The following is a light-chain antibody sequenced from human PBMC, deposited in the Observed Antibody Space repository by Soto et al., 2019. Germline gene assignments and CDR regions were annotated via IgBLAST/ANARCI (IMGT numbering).Light chain of an antibody. CDR1: SSDIGSYDH. CDR3: CSYAGSYTWV. J-gene: IGLJ3*02. Sequence: QSALTQPASVSGSPGQSITISCSGTSSDIGSYDHVAWFQQFPGKTPKLMIYSVSNRPSGVSYRFSGSKSGNTASLTISALQAEDEADYYCCSYAGSYTWVFGGGTKLTVL. V-gene: IGLV2-14*01. CDR2: SVS.